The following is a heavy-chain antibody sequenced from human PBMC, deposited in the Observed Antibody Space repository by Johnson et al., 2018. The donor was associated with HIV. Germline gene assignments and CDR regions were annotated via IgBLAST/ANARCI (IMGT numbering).Heavy chain of an antibody. CDR1: GFTFSSYG. CDR2: IRYDGSNK. Sequence: VQLVESGGGVVQPGWSLRLSCAASGFTFSSYGMHWVRQAPGKGLEWVAFIRYDGSNKYYADSVKGRFTISRDNSKNTLYLQMNSLRAEDTAVYYCAKDPQADYAFDIWGQGTMVTVSS. J-gene: IGHJ3*02. V-gene: IGHV3-30*02. CDR3: AKDPQADYAFDI.